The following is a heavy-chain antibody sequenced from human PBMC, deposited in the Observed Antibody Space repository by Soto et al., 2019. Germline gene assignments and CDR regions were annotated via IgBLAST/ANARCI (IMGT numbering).Heavy chain of an antibody. CDR3: ARGDLLTGYYKPSYYYMDV. CDR1: GFTFSSYS. J-gene: IGHJ6*03. D-gene: IGHD3-9*01. Sequence: EVQLVESGGGLVQPGGSLRLSCAASGFTFSSYSMNWVRQAPGKGLEWVSYISSSSSTIYYADSVKGRFTISRDNAKNSLYLLMNSLRAEDTAVYYCARGDLLTGYYKPSYYYMDVWGKGTTVTVSS. CDR2: ISSSSSTI. V-gene: IGHV3-48*01.